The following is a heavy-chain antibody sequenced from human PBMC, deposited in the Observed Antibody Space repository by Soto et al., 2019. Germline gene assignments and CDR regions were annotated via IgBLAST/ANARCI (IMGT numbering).Heavy chain of an antibody. D-gene: IGHD3-22*01. CDR3: TTQLSHDSSGYYYYYYYGMDV. CDR1: GFTFSNAW. V-gene: IGHV3-15*07. CDR2: IKSKTDGGTT. J-gene: IGHJ6*02. Sequence: GSLSLSCAASGFTFSNAWMNWVRQAPGKGLEWVGRIKSKTDGGTTDYAAPVKGRFTISRDDSKNTLYLQMNSLKTEDTAVYYCTTQLSHDSSGYYYYYYYGMDVWGQGTTVTVSS.